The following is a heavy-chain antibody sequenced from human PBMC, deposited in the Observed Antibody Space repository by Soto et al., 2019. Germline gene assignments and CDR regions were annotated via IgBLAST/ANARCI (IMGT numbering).Heavy chain of an antibody. D-gene: IGHD3-10*01. V-gene: IGHV1-69*02. Sequence: QAQLVQSGAEVRKPGSSVKVSCAASGGTFSSNIINWVRQAPGQGLEWLGRIIPMIHIVNYAQKFQDRVTITADKSTRTAYMELSNLRSEDTAVYYCARSLYYYGSGERSWFDPWGQGTLVTVSS. CDR1: GGTFSSNI. CDR2: IIPMIHIV. J-gene: IGHJ5*02. CDR3: ARSLYYYGSGERSWFDP.